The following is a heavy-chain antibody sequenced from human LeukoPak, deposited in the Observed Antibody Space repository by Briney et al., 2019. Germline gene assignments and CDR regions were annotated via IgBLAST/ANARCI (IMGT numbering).Heavy chain of an antibody. V-gene: IGHV3-74*01. CDR3: AKTGQLDS. J-gene: IGHJ4*02. CDR1: GFIFSSYW. D-gene: IGHD1-1*01. CDR2: INPGGSNT. Sequence: PGGSLRLSCAASGFIFSSYWMHWVRQVPGQGLVWVSRINPGGSNTAYADSVKGRFTISRDNAKNTLYLQMDSLRAEDTAVYYCAKTGQLDSWGQGTLVTVSS.